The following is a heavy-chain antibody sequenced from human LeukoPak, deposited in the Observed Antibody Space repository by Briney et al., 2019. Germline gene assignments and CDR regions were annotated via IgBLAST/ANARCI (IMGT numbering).Heavy chain of an antibody. CDR3: VRHPILGYKYGYMDY. CDR1: GYTFTGYY. J-gene: IGHJ4*03. Sequence: ASVKVSCKASGYTFTGYYMHWVRQAPGQGLEWMGWINPSSGGTNYAQKFQGRVTMTRDTSISTAYLELRRLKSDDTAVYYCVRHPILGYKYGYMDYWGQGALVTVSS. V-gene: IGHV1-2*02. D-gene: IGHD3-3*02. CDR2: INPSSGGT.